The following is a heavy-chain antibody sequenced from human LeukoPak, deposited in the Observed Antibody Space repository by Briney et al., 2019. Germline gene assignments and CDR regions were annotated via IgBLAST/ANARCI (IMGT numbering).Heavy chain of an antibody. D-gene: IGHD6-13*01. J-gene: IGHJ3*02. V-gene: IGHV1-69*10. CDR3: ARDSAEQLADAFDI. Sequence: GASVKVSCTASGGTFSSYTISWVRQAPGQGLEWMGGIIPIFDITIYAQKFQGRVTITADKSTSTAYMELSSLRSEDTAVYYCARDSAEQLADAFDIWGQGTMVTVSS. CDR1: GGTFSSYT. CDR2: IIPIFDIT.